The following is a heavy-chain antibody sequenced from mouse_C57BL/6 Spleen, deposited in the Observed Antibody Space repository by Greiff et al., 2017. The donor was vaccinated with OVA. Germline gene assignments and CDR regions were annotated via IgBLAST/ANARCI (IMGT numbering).Heavy chain of an antibody. V-gene: IGHV14-4*01. CDR2: IDPENGDT. Sequence: EVQLVESGAELVRPGASVKLSCTASGFNIKDDYMHWVKQRPEQGLEWIGWIDPENGDTEYASKFQGKATITADTSSNTAYLQLSSLTSEDTAVYYCTSGGIYYGNFFAYWGQGTLVTVSA. J-gene: IGHJ3*01. CDR1: GFNIKDDY. CDR3: TSGGIYYGNFFAY. D-gene: IGHD2-1*01.